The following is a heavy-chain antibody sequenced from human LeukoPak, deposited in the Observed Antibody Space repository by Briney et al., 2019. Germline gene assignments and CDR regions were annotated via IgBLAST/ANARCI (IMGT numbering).Heavy chain of an antibody. CDR3: ARGGGVRGYSGYDPDAFDI. J-gene: IGHJ3*02. CDR1: GFTVSSNY. V-gene: IGHV3-53*01. CDR2: IYSGGST. D-gene: IGHD5-12*01. Sequence: GGSLRLSCAASGFTVSSNYMSWVRQAPGKGLEWVSVIYSGGSTYYADSVKGRFTISRDNSKNTLYLQMNNLRAEDTAVYYCARGGGVRGYSGYDPDAFDIWGQGTMVTVSS.